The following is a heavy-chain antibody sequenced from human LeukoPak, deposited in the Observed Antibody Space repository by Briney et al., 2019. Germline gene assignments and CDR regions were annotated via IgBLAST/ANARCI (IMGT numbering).Heavy chain of an antibody. CDR1: GGTFSSYA. CDR2: IIPIFGTA. J-gene: IGHJ4*02. V-gene: IGHV1-69*13. D-gene: IGHD3-22*01. CDR3: AGKENLYYYDSSGYYLD. Sequence: SVKVSCKASGGTFSSYAISWVRQAPGQGLEWMGGIIPIFGTANYAQKFQGRVTITADESTSTAYMELSSLRSEDTGVYYCAGKENLYYYDSSGYYLDWGQGTLVTVSS.